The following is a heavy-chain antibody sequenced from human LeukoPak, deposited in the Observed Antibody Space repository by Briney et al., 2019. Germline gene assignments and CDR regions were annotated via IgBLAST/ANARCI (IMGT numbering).Heavy chain of an antibody. Sequence: PGGSLRLSCAASGFTFSIYAMSWVRQAPGKGLEWVSTISDSGGSTYYTDSVKGRFTISRDNSKNTLYLQMNSLRAEDTAVYYCAKGDYSAPLGAFDIWGQGTMVTVSS. V-gene: IGHV3-23*01. CDR3: AKGDYSAPLGAFDI. D-gene: IGHD4/OR15-4a*01. CDR2: ISDSGGST. J-gene: IGHJ3*02. CDR1: GFTFSIYA.